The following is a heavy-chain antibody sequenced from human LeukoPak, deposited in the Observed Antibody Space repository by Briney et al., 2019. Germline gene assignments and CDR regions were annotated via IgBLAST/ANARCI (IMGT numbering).Heavy chain of an antibody. Sequence: ASVKVSCKASGYTFTSYYMHWVRQAPGQVLEWMGIINPSGGSTSYAQKYQGRVTMTRDTSTSTVYMELSNLRSEDTAVYYCASSVTTQYYFDYWGQGTLVTVSS. V-gene: IGHV1-46*01. CDR1: GYTFTSYY. J-gene: IGHJ4*02. CDR2: INPSGGST. CDR3: ASSVTTQYYFDY. D-gene: IGHD4-17*01.